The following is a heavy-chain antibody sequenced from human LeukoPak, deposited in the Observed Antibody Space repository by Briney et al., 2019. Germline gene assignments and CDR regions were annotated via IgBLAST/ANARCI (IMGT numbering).Heavy chain of an antibody. Sequence: GSLRLSCVASGFIFNKHAMSWVRQAPGKGLEWVSGLSGSGSSTDYADSVKGRFTISRDNSKNTLYLQMNSLRAEDTAVYYCARDRRPPPKWELLSWRTKGGLDYWGQGTLVTVSS. V-gene: IGHV3-23*01. CDR3: ARDRRPPPKWELLSWRTKGGLDY. D-gene: IGHD1-26*01. CDR1: GFIFNKHA. CDR2: LSGSGSST. J-gene: IGHJ4*02.